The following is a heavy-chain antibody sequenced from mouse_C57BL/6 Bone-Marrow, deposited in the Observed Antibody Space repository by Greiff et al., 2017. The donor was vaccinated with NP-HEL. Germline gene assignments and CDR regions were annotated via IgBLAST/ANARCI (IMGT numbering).Heavy chain of an antibody. CDR1: GFTFSSYA. D-gene: IGHD1-1*01. CDR2: ISDGGSYT. V-gene: IGHV5-4*03. Sequence: EVMLVESGGGLVKPGGSLKLSCAASGFTFSSYAMSWVRQTPEKRLEWVATISDGGSYTYYPDNVKGRFTISKDNAKNNLYLQMSHLKSEDTAMYYCARGRIVANAMDYWGQGTSVTVSS. CDR3: ARGRIVANAMDY. J-gene: IGHJ4*01.